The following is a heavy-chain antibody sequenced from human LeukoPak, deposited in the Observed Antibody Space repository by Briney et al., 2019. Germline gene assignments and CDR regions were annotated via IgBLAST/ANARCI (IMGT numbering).Heavy chain of an antibody. Sequence: SQTLSLTCTVSGGSLSSGGYYWSWIRQHPGKGLEWIGYIYYSGSTYYNPSLKSRVTISVETSKNHSSLKLSSVTAADTAVYYCASLHYSSGWWGSGGMDVWGQGTTVTVSS. CDR3: ASLHYSSGWWGSGGMDV. J-gene: IGHJ6*02. CDR1: GGSLSSGGYY. CDR2: IYYSGST. D-gene: IGHD6-19*01. V-gene: IGHV4-31*03.